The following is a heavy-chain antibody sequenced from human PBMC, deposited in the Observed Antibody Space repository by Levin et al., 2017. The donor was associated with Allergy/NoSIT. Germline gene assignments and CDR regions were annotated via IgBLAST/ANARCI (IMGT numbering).Heavy chain of an antibody. Sequence: ASVKVSCKASGYTFTDYYIHWVRQAPGQGPEWMGWINPNSGDTNYPQKFQGRVTMTRDTSISTIYMELKRLRSDDTAVYYCARVWGIVEPSGYWGQGTLVTVSS. V-gene: IGHV1-2*02. CDR3: ARVWGIVEPSGY. D-gene: IGHD7-27*01. J-gene: IGHJ4*02. CDR1: GYTFTDYY. CDR2: INPNSGDT.